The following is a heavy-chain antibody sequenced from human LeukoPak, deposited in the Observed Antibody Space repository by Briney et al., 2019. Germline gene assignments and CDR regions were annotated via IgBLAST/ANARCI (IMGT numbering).Heavy chain of an antibody. D-gene: IGHD3-3*01. Sequence: PSKTLSLTCTVSGGSISSYYWSWIRQPPGKGLEWIGYIYYSGSTNYNPSLKSRVTISVDTSKNQFSLKLSSVTAADTAVYYCARGASGYDFWSGYWGAFDIWGQGTMVTVSS. CDR2: IYYSGST. V-gene: IGHV4-59*01. CDR3: ARGASGYDFWSGYWGAFDI. J-gene: IGHJ3*02. CDR1: GGSISSYY.